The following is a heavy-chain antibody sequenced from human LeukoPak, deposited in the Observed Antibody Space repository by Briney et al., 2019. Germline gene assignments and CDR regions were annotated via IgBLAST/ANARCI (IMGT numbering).Heavy chain of an antibody. J-gene: IGHJ4*02. V-gene: IGHV3-7*01. CDR2: IKQDGSEK. Sequence: GGSLRLSCAASGFTFSDYWMHWVRRAPGKGLEWVANIKQDGSEKYYVDSVKGRFTISRDNAKDSLYLQMNSLRAEDTAVYYCARDQYTYYYDSSGRPRVDYWGQGTLVTVSS. CDR3: ARDQYTYYYDSSGRPRVDY. D-gene: IGHD3-22*01. CDR1: GFTFSDYW.